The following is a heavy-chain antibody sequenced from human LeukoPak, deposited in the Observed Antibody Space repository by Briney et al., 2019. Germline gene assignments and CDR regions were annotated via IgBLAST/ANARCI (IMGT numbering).Heavy chain of an antibody. V-gene: IGHV3-7*01. D-gene: IGHD4-11*01. CDR3: TKGRSNHY. J-gene: IGHJ4*02. CDR2: INQGGSES. Sequence: HPAGTLRLSCAASGFTFSDFWRGWVRQAPGKGLEWVANINQGGSESYYVDSVKGRFTISRDNAKKSLFLQMNSLRAEDTAVYYCTKGRSNHYWGQGTLVTVST. CDR1: GFTFSDFW.